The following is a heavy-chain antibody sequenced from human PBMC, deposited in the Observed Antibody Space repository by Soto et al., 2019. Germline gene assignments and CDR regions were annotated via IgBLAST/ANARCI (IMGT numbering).Heavy chain of an antibody. V-gene: IGHV3-53*01. CDR3: AKDPSSRVGNTNFDY. D-gene: IGHD6-6*01. Sequence: GGSLRLSCAASGLTVSSSYMSWVRQAPGKGLQWVSVIYSAGSTYYANSVKGRFTISRDISTNMVYLQMSSLTDEDTAVYYCAKDPSSRVGNTNFDYWGQGTLVTVSS. CDR2: IYSAGST. J-gene: IGHJ4*02. CDR1: GLTVSSSY.